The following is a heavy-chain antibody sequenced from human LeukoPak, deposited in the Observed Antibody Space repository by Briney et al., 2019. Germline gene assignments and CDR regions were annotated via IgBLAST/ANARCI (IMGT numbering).Heavy chain of an antibody. J-gene: IGHJ4*02. CDR3: ARSPYSSSWYGYSSY. D-gene: IGHD6-13*01. CDR1: GFTFSSYA. CDR2: ISYDGSNK. V-gene: IGHV3-30-3*01. Sequence: PGGSLRLSCAASGFTFSSYAMHWVRQAPGKGLEWVAVISYDGSNKYYAYSVKGRFTISRDNSKNTLYLQMNSLRAEDTAVYYCARSPYSSSWYGYSSYWGQGTLVTVSS.